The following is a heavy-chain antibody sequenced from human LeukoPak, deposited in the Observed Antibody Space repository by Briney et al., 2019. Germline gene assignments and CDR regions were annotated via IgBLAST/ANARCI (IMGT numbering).Heavy chain of an antibody. CDR3: ARYSFGLYYFDY. D-gene: IGHD3/OR15-3a*01. Sequence: ASVKVSCKASGYTFTNYGVSWVRQAPGQGLEWGGWISDYDGLTNYAQILQGRVTMTTDRSTSTAYMELRSLRSDDTAVYYCARYSFGLYYFDYWGQGTLVTVSS. CDR1: GYTFTNYG. J-gene: IGHJ4*02. CDR2: ISDYDGLT. V-gene: IGHV1-18*01.